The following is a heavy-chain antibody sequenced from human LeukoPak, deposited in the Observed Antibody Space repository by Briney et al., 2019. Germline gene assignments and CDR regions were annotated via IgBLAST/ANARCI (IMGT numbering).Heavy chain of an antibody. CDR3: ARRYYGSGPFLRNGFDP. CDR2: IYTGGST. D-gene: IGHD3-10*01. J-gene: IGHJ5*02. CDR1: GGSISSYY. Sequence: SETLSLTCTVSGGSISSYYWIWIRQPAGKGLEWIGRIYTGGSTNFNPSLKSRVTMSVDTSKNQFSLKLSSVTAADTAVYYCARRYYGSGPFLRNGFDPWGQGTLVTVSS. V-gene: IGHV4-4*07.